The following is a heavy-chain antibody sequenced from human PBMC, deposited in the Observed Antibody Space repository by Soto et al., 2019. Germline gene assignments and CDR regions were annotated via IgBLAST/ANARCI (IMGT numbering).Heavy chain of an antibody. CDR2: IYYSGST. CDR3: ARWASGSRYFDY. Sequence: SETLSLTCTVSGGSISSYYWSWIRQPPGKGLEWIAYIYYSGSTNYNPSLKSRVTISVDTSKNQFSLKLSSVTAADTAVYYCARWASGSRYFDYWGQGTLVTVSS. V-gene: IGHV4-59*01. J-gene: IGHJ4*02. CDR1: GGSISSYY. D-gene: IGHD1-26*01.